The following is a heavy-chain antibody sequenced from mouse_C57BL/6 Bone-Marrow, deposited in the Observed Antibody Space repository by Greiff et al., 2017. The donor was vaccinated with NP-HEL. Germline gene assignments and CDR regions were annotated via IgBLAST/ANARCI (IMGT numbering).Heavy chain of an antibody. V-gene: IGHV1-42*01. J-gene: IGHJ1*03. D-gene: IGHD1-1*01. CDR1: GYSFTGYY. CDR2: INPSTGGT. CDR3: ARPSYGSSPYWYFEG. Sequence: EVQLQQSGPELVKPGASVKISCKASGYSFTGYYMNWVKQSPEKSLEWIGEINPSTGGTTYNQKFKAKATLTVDKSSSTAYMQLKSLTSEDSAVYYCARPSYGSSPYWYFEGWGTGTTVTVSS.